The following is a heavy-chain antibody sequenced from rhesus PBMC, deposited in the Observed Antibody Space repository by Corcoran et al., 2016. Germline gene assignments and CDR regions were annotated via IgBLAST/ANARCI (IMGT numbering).Heavy chain of an antibody. CDR3: ARLGNGAFDF. CDR2: IYGSGSST. CDR1: GGSLSRSS. D-gene: IGHD1-32*01. J-gene: IGHJ3*01. V-gene: IGHV4-169*01. Sequence: QLQLQESGTGLVKPSATLSLTCPVSGGSLSRSSWSWLRPAPGKGLEWIGYIYGSGSSTNYNPSRKSLVTLSVDTSKNQLSLKLSSGTAADTAVYYCARLGNGAFDFWGQGLRVTVSS.